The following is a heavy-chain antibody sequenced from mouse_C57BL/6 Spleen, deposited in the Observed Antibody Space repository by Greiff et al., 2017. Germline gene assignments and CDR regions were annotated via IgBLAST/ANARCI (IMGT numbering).Heavy chain of an antibody. CDR1: GFTFSNYW. CDR3: TYGSRFDY. Sequence: EVKVEESGGGLVQPGGSMKLSCVASGFTFSNYWMNWVRQSPEKGLEWVAQIRLKSDNYATHYAESVKGRFTISRDDSKSSVYLQMNNLRAEDTGIYYCTYGSRFDYWGQGTTLTVSS. CDR2: IRLKSDNYAT. D-gene: IGHD1-1*01. V-gene: IGHV6-3*01. J-gene: IGHJ2*01.